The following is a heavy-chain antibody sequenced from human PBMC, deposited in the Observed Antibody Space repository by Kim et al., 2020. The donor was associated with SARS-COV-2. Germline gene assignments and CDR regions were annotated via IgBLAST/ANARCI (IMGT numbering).Heavy chain of an antibody. Sequence: TNYTPSSKSGVRTSVDTSKNQFSLKLSSVTAADTAVYYCASCGTLYPSLEYWGQGALVTVSS. V-gene: IGHV4-34*12. J-gene: IGHJ4*02. D-gene: IGHD3-16*01. CDR2: T. CDR3: ASCGTLYPSLEY.